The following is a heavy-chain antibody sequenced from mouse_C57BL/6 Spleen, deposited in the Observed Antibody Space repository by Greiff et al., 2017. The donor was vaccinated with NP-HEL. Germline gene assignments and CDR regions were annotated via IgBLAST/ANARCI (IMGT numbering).Heavy chain of an antibody. J-gene: IGHJ2*01. CDR3: ARNNYYGSSYEDY. CDR1: GYAFSSYW. Sequence: QVQPQQSGAELVKPGASVKISCKASGYAFSSYWMNWVKQRPGKGLEWIGQIYPGDGDTNYNGKFKGKATLTADKSSSTAYMQLSSLTSEDSAVYFCARNNYYGSSYEDYWGQGTTLTVSS. D-gene: IGHD1-1*01. CDR2: IYPGDGDT. V-gene: IGHV1-80*01.